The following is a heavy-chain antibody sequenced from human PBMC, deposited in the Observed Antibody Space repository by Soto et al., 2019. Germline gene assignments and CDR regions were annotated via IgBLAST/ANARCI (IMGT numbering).Heavy chain of an antibody. J-gene: IGHJ4*02. V-gene: IGHV4-59*01. CDR2: IYYSGST. CDR1: GGSISSYY. CDR3: ARDRGPLYSNYDTHYFDY. Sequence: QVQLQESGPGLVKPSETLSLTCTVSGGSISSYYWSWIRQPPGKGLEWIGYIYYSGSTNYNHSRQSRVTISVDTSKNQFSLKLSSVTAADTAVYYCARDRGPLYSNYDTHYFDYWGQGTLVTVSS. D-gene: IGHD4-4*01.